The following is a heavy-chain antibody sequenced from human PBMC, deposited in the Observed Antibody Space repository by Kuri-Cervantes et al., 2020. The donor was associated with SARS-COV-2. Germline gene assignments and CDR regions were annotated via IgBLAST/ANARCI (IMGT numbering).Heavy chain of an antibody. CDR2: MSYDGSNI. D-gene: IGHD3-22*01. Sequence: GGSLRLSCAASGFTVSSNYMSWVRQAPGKGLEWVAVMSYDGSNIHYADSVKGRFTISRDNSKNTLYLQMNSLRAEDTAIYYCATLFDSSGFMFDYWGQGTLVTVSS. V-gene: IGHV3-30*03. CDR1: GFTVSSNY. J-gene: IGHJ4*02. CDR3: ATLFDSSGFMFDY.